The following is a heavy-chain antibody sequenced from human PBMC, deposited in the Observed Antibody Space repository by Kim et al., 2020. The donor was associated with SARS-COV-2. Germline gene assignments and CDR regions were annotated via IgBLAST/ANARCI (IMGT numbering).Heavy chain of an antibody. CDR3: AAAYYYGSGALDP. V-gene: IGHV3-23*01. Sequence: RGSLRLSCAASGFTFSSYAMTWVRRAPGKGLEWVSSMSGSGGSTYHADSVKGRFTISRDNSKNTLYLQMNSLRVEDTAAYFCAAAYYYGSGALDPWGQGTLVTVSA. D-gene: IGHD3-10*01. CDR2: MSGSGGST. CDR1: GFTFSSYA. J-gene: IGHJ5*02.